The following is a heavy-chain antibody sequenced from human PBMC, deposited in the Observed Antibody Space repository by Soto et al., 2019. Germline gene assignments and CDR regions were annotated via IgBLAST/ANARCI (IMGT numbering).Heavy chain of an antibody. V-gene: IGHV4-59*08. CDR2: IYYSGST. CDR3: ARRNDYGDSYDAFDI. Sequence: SETLSLTCTVSGGSISSYYWSWIRQPPGKGLEWIGYIYYSGSTNYNPSLKSRVTISVDTSKNQFSLKLSSVTAADTAVYYCARRNDYGDSYDAFDIWGQGTMVTVSS. J-gene: IGHJ3*02. D-gene: IGHD4-17*01. CDR1: GGSISSYY.